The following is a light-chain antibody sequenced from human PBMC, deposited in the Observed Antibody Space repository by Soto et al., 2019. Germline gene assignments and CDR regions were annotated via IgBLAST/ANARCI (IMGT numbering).Light chain of an antibody. CDR1: QSVSSNS. CDR3: QQYGSSTWT. CDR2: GAS. V-gene: IGKV3-20*01. Sequence: EIVLTQSPGTLSLSPGERATLSCRASQSVSSNSLAWYHQKPGQPPRLLMYGASSRATGIPDRFSGSGSGTDFTLTISRLEPEDFAVYYCQQYGSSTWTFGQGTKVDNK. J-gene: IGKJ1*01.